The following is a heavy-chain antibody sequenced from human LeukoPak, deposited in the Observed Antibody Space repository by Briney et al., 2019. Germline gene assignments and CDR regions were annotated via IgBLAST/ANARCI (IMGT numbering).Heavy chain of an antibody. V-gene: IGHV4-4*07. Sequence: PSETLSLTCTVSGGSISTYYWSWLRQPAGKGLEWIGRIYSSGTTIYNPSLKSRVTMSVDTSKNQFSLKLSSVTAADTAVYFCASGSSGYDPWGQGTLVTVSS. J-gene: IGHJ5*02. CDR2: IYSSGTT. D-gene: IGHD5-12*01. CDR1: GGSISTYY. CDR3: ASGSSGYDP.